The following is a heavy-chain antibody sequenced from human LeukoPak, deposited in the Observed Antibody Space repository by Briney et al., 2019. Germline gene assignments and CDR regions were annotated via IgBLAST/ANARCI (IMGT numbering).Heavy chain of an antibody. D-gene: IGHD2-21*01. V-gene: IGHV3-21*01. J-gene: IGHJ5*02. CDR1: GFTFSNYS. Sequence: PVGSLRLSCAASGFTFSNYSMNWVRQAPGKGLEWVSSISSSSRYIYYADSLKGRFTISRDNAKNLLSLQMNSLRAEDTAVYYCARDDCGTSSCNWFDPWGQGTLVTVSS. CDR3: ARDDCGTSSCNWFDP. CDR2: ISSSSRYI.